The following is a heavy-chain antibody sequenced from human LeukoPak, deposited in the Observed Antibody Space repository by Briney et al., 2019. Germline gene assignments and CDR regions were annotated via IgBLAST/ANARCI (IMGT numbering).Heavy chain of an antibody. Sequence: PGGSLRLTCTGSGFIFSSYGLFWVRQAPGKGLEWVSAISNDGGGTNYADFVKGRFTISRDNSKNTLFLQMNSLRAEDTALYYCAKGSSGYFVDLWGQGTLVTVSS. V-gene: IGHV3-23*01. CDR1: GFIFSSYG. CDR2: ISNDGGGT. D-gene: IGHD3-22*01. J-gene: IGHJ5*02. CDR3: AKGSSGYFVDL.